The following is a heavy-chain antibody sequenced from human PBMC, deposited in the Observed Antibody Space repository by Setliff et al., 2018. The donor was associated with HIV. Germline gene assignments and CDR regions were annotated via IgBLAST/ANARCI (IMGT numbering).Heavy chain of an antibody. CDR1: GDTFSNSL. D-gene: IGHD2-8*01. V-gene: IGHV1-69*05. CDR3: ASGSGYCTNGVCYIGVHKIPDRYYSDY. Sequence: GASVKVSCKASGDTFSNSLITWVRQAPGQGLEWMGGFIPLYGSRNYAQRFRGRVTMTTDEVMSTAYMELTSLTPDDTAVYYRASGSGYCTNGVCYIGVHKIPDRYYSDYWGQGTLVTVSS. CDR2: FIPLYGSR. J-gene: IGHJ4*02.